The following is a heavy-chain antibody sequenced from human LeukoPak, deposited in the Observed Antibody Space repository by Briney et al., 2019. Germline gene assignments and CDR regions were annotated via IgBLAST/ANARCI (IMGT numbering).Heavy chain of an antibody. J-gene: IGHJ4*02. CDR2: IKQDGSEK. V-gene: IGHV3-7*01. CDR3: ARAPLRYGSGSYYPN. CDR1: GFTFSSYW. D-gene: IGHD3-10*01. Sequence: GGSLRLSCAASGFTFSSYWMSWVRQAPGKGLEWVANIKQDGSEKYYVDSVKGRFTISRDNAKNSPYLQMNSLRAEDTAVYYCARAPLRYGSGSYYPNWGQGTLVTVSS.